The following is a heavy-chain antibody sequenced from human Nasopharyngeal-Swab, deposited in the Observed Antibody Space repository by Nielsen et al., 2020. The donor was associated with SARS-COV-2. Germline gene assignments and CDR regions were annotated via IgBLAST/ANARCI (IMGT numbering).Heavy chain of an antibody. D-gene: IGHD3-10*01. Sequence: GRSLRLSCAASGFTFSSYGMHWVRHAPGKGLEWVAVISYDGSNKYYADSVKGRFTTSRDNSKNTLYLQMNSLRAEDTAVYYCAKAHGSGRKENWFDPWGQGTLVTVSS. CDR3: AKAHGSGRKENWFDP. CDR2: ISYDGSNK. V-gene: IGHV3-30*18. CDR1: GFTFSSYG. J-gene: IGHJ5*02.